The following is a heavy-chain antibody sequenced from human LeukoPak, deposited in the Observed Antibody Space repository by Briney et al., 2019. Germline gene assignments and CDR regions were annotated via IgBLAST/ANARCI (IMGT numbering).Heavy chain of an antibody. V-gene: IGHV1-46*01. CDR3: ARDGGLVKRVANNWFDP. Sequence: ASVKVSCKASGYTFTSYYMHRVRQAPGQGLEWMGIINPSDGSANYAQKFQGRVTMTRDTSTSTVYMELSSLRSEDTAVYYCARDGGLVKRVANNWFDPWGQGTLVTVSS. D-gene: IGHD3-16*01. CDR2: INPSDGSA. CDR1: GYTFTSYY. J-gene: IGHJ5*02.